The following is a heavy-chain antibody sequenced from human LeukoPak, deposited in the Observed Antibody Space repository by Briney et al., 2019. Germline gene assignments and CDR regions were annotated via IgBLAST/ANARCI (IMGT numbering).Heavy chain of an antibody. CDR2: INPNSGGT. CDR3: AGGEDYYGSGSYFI. CDR1: GYTFTCYY. J-gene: IGHJ3*02. D-gene: IGHD3-10*01. V-gene: IGHV1-2*02. Sequence: GASVKVSCKASGYTFTCYYMHWVRQAPGQGLEWMGWINPNSGGTNYAQKFQGRVTMTRDTSISTAYMELSRLRSDDTAVYYCAGGEDYYGSGSYFIWGQGTMVTVSS.